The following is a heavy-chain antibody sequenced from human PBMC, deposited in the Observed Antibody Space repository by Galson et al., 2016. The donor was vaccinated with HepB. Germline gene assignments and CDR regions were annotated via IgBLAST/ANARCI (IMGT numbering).Heavy chain of an antibody. CDR3: AKGDSSGDAFDI. D-gene: IGHD3-22*01. V-gene: IGHV3-30*18. CDR2: ISFDGRNK. Sequence: SLRLSCAASGFTFSSYGMHWVRQAPGKGLEWVAVISFDGRNKYYAGSVKGRFTMSRDNSKNTVYLQMNSLRAEDTAVYYCAKGDSSGDAFDIWGQGTMVTVAS. J-gene: IGHJ3*02. CDR1: GFTFSSYG.